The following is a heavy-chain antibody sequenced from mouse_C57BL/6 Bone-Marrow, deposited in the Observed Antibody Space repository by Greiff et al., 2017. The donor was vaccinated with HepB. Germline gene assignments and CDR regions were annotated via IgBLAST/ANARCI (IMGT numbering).Heavy chain of an antibody. CDR3: ARPPHYYGHWYFDV. D-gene: IGHD1-1*01. J-gene: IGHJ1*03. Sequence: EVKLEESGGDLVKPGGSLKLSCAASGFTFSSYGMSWVRQTPDKRLEWVATISSGGSYTYYPDSVKGRFTISRDNAKNTLYLQMSSLKSEETAMYYSARPPHYYGHWYFDVWGTGTTVTVSS. V-gene: IGHV5-6*02. CDR1: GFTFSSYG. CDR2: ISSGGSYT.